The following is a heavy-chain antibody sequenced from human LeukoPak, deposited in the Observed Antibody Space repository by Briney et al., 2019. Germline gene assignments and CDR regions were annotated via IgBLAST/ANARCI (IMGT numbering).Heavy chain of an antibody. J-gene: IGHJ6*02. Sequence: GGSLRLSCAASGFTFSSYAMSWVRQAPGKGLEWVSAISGSGGSTYYAGSVKGRFTISRDNSKNTLYLQMNSLRAEDTAVYYCAKDGYSSGWYKPYYYYGMDVWGQGTTVTVSS. CDR2: ISGSGGST. V-gene: IGHV3-23*01. CDR3: AKDGYSSGWYKPYYYYGMDV. CDR1: GFTFSSYA. D-gene: IGHD6-19*01.